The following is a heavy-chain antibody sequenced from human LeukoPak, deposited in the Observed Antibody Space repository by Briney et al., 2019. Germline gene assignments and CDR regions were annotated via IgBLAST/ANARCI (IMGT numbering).Heavy chain of an antibody. CDR2: IIPILGIA. CDR3: ARAGSITAADY. Sequence: ASVKVSCKASGGTFSSYAISWVRQAPGQGLEWMGRIIPILGIANYAQKFQGRVTITADKSTSTAYMELSSLRSEDTGVYYCARAGSITAADYWGQGTLVTVSS. V-gene: IGHV1-69*04. D-gene: IGHD6-25*01. J-gene: IGHJ4*02. CDR1: GGTFSSYA.